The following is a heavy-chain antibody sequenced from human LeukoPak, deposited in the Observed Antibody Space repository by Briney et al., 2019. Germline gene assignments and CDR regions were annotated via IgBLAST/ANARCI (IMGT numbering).Heavy chain of an antibody. V-gene: IGHV4-61*01. Sequence: SSETLSLTCTVSGGSVSSGSYYWSWIRQPPGKGLEWIGYIYYSGSTNYNPSLKSRVTISVDTSKNQFSLKLSSVTAADTAVYYCAREMYSGGYQLWNYFDYWGQGTLVTVSS. CDR3: AREMYSGGYQLWNYFDY. CDR1: GGSVSSGSYY. J-gene: IGHJ4*02. CDR2: IYYSGST. D-gene: IGHD1-26*01.